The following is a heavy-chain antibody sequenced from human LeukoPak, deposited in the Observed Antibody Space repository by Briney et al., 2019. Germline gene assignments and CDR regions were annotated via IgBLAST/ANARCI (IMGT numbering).Heavy chain of an antibody. CDR1: GFTFSSYE. J-gene: IGHJ5*02. V-gene: IGHV3-48*03. CDR2: ISSSGSTI. CDR3: ARSIVVVVAATRISWFDP. D-gene: IGHD2-15*01. Sequence: PGGSLRLSCAASGFTFSSYEMNWVRQAPGKGLAWVSYISSSGSTIYYADSVKGRFTISRDNAKNSLYLQMNSLRAEDTAVYYCARSIVVVVAATRISWFDPWGQGTLVTVSS.